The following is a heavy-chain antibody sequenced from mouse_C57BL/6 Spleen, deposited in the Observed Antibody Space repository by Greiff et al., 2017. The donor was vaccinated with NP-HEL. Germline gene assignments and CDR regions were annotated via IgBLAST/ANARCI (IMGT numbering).Heavy chain of an antibody. CDR3: ASYGNYVFMDY. D-gene: IGHD2-1*01. Sequence: VQLQQSGPELVKPGASVKISCKASGYAFSSSWMNWVKQRPGKGLEWIGRIYPGDGDTNYNGKFKGKATLTADKSSSTAYMQLSSLTSEDSAVYCCASYGNYVFMDYWGQGTSVTVSS. J-gene: IGHJ4*01. CDR1: GYAFSSSW. V-gene: IGHV1-82*01. CDR2: IYPGDGDT.